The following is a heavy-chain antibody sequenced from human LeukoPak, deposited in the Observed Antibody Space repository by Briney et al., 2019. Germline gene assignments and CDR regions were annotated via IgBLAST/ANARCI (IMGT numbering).Heavy chain of an antibody. V-gene: IGHV3-30*02. CDR2: IRYDGSNK. CDR3: AKDLLVQTGPTLAQ. CDR1: GFIFSSYG. J-gene: IGHJ4*02. Sequence: GGSLRLSCAASGFIFSSYGMHWVRQAPGKGLEWVAFIRYDGSNKYYADSVKGRFTISRDISKNTLYLRMNSLTTEDTAVYYCAKDLLVQTGPTLAQWGQGTLVTVSS. D-gene: IGHD1-7*01.